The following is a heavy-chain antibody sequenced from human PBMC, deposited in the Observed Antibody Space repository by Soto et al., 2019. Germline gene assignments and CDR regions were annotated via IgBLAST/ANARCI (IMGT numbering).Heavy chain of an antibody. CDR2: INPVVGTT. Sequence: QVQLVQSGAEVKKPGSSVKVSCKASGDTFTTNSITWVRQSPGQGLEWMGGINPVVGTTKYAQKYQDRVTITGDKSTNTAYMELSSLRSDDTAVYYCARGLLYATTYFDYWGQGTPVTVSS. V-gene: IGHV1-69*06. CDR3: ARGLLYATTYFDY. J-gene: IGHJ4*02. CDR1: GDTFTTNS. D-gene: IGHD2-8*01.